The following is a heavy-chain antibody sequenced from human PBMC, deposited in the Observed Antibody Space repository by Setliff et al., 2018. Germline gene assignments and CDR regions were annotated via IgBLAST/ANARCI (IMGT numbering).Heavy chain of an antibody. CDR3: ARMSGFQYIDV. Sequence: SETLSLTCAVYGDSLSGYYWSWIRQSPKKGLEWIGHIYTSGTTNYNPSLKSRVTISLDTSKNQFSLSLTSVTAEDTAVYYCARMSGFQYIDVWDKGTTVTVSS. CDR2: IYTSGTT. V-gene: IGHV4-4*08. D-gene: IGHD3-3*01. J-gene: IGHJ6*03. CDR1: GDSLSGYY.